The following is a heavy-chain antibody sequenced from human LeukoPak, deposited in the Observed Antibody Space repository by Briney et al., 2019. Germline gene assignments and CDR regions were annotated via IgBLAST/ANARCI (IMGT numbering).Heavy chain of an antibody. D-gene: IGHD4-23*01. Sequence: GGSLRLSCAASGFTFSSYAMHWVRQAPGKGLEWVAFIRYDGSNKNYADSAKGRFTISRDNSKDTLYLQMNSLRAEDTAVYYCAKGDDYGANTRLPKYNWFDPWGQGTLVTVSS. CDR2: IRYDGSNK. CDR3: AKGDDYGANTRLPKYNWFDP. J-gene: IGHJ5*02. CDR1: GFTFSSYA. V-gene: IGHV3-30*02.